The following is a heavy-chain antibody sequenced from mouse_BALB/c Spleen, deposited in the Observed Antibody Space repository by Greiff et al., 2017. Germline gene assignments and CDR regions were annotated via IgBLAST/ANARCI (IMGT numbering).Heavy chain of an antibody. J-gene: IGHJ4*01. CDR1: GYSFTGYN. D-gene: IGHD2-10*02. CDR3: AREYGNYKNYAMDY. CDR2: IDPYYGGT. V-gene: IGHV1-39*01. Sequence: EVKLMESGPELEKPGASVKISCKASGYSFTGYNMNWVKQSNGKSLEWIGNIDPYYGGTSYNQKFKGKATLTVDKSSSTAYMQLKSLTSEDSAVYYCAREYGNYKNYAMDYWGQGTSVTVSS.